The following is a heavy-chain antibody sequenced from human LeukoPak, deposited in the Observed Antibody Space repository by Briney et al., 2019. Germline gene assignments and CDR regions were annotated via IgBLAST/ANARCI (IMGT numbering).Heavy chain of an antibody. J-gene: IGHJ5*02. Sequence: GASVKVSCKASGYTFSDYYIHWARQAPGQGLEWIGWINPNSGGTNYAQRFQGRATMTMDTSITTAYMDLSRLKSDDTAVYYCARVSGYCSGLSCYFVDRNWFDPWGQGTLVTVSS. CDR1: GYTFSDYY. D-gene: IGHD2-15*01. CDR3: ARVSGYCSGLSCYFVDRNWFDP. CDR2: INPNSGGT. V-gene: IGHV1-2*02.